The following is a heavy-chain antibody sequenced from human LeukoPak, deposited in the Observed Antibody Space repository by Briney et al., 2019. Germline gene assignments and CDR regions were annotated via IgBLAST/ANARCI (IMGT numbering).Heavy chain of an antibody. D-gene: IGHD6-13*01. CDR2: IYPGDSDT. Sequence: GESLKISCKGSGYSFTSYWIGWVRQMPGKGLGWMGIIYPGDSDTRYSQSFQGQVTISADKSIGTAYQQWSSLKASDTAMYYCARGTAAGIEIFDYWGQGTLVTVSS. J-gene: IGHJ4*02. CDR1: GYSFTSYW. CDR3: ARGTAAGIEIFDY. V-gene: IGHV5-51*01.